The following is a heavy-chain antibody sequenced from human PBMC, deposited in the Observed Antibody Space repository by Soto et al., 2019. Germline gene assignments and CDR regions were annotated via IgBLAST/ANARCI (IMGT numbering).Heavy chain of an antibody. V-gene: IGHV4-59*08. CDR3: ARASRSSYDFWSGSSPAPFDP. D-gene: IGHD3-3*01. J-gene: IGHJ5*02. CDR1: GGSISSYY. Sequence: SSETLSLTCTVSGGSISSYYWSWIRQPPGKGLEWIGYIYYSGSTNYNPSLKSRVTISVDTSKNQFSLKLSSVTAADTAVYYCARASRSSYDFWSGSSPAPFDPWGQGTLVTVSS. CDR2: IYYSGST.